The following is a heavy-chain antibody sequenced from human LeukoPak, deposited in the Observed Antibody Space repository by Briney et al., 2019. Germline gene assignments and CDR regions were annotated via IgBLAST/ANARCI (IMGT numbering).Heavy chain of an antibody. V-gene: IGHV3-48*04. D-gene: IGHD6-19*01. Sequence: GGSLRLSCAASEFTFSGYAMSWVRQAPGKGLEWLSYISTSSNTIYYAESVKGRFTISRDNAKNSLYLQMNSLRAEDTAVYYCAREGQWRSFDIWGQGTMVTVSS. CDR2: ISTSSNTI. CDR3: AREGQWRSFDI. CDR1: EFTFSGYA. J-gene: IGHJ3*02.